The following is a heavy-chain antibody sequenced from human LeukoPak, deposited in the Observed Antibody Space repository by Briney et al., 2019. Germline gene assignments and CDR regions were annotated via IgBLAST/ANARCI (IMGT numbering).Heavy chain of an antibody. J-gene: IGHJ4*02. CDR3: ARQTTYYYDSSPPYYFDY. CDR1: GGSISSGGYY. D-gene: IGHD3-22*01. CDR2: IYYSGST. V-gene: IGHV4-31*03. Sequence: SQTLSLTCTVSGGSISSGGYYWSWIRQHPGKGLEWIGYIYYSGSTYYNPSLKSRVTISVDTSKNQFSLKLSSVTAADTAVYYCARQTTYYYDSSPPYYFDYWGQGTLVTVSS.